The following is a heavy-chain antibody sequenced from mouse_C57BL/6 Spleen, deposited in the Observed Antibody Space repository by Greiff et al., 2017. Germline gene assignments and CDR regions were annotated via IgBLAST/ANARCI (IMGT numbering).Heavy chain of an antibody. J-gene: IGHJ1*03. CDR1: GYTFTSYW. Sequence: QVQLQQPGAELVMPGASVKLSCKASGYTFTSYWMHWVKQRPGQGLEWIGEIDPSDSYTNYNQKFTGKSTLTVDKSSSTAYMQLSSLTSEDSAVYYCARGGRGSGWYFDVWGTGTTVTVSS. CDR3: ARGGRGSGWYFDV. D-gene: IGHD1-1*01. V-gene: IGHV1-69*01. CDR2: IDPSDSYT.